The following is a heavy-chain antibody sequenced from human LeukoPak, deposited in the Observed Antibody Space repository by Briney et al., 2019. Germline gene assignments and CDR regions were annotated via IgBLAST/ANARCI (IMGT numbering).Heavy chain of an antibody. D-gene: IGHD2-2*01. V-gene: IGHV4-38-2*02. J-gene: IGHJ6*03. Sequence: SETLSLTCTVSGYSISSGYYWGWIRQPPGKGLEWIGSIYHSGSTYYNPSLKSRVTISVDTSKNQFSLKLSSVTAADTAVYYCASCPTYYVVVPAAIGPEVALERNYYYYYMDVWGKGTTVTISS. CDR1: GYSISSGYY. CDR3: ASCPTYYVVVPAAIGPEVALERNYYYYYMDV. CDR2: IYHSGST.